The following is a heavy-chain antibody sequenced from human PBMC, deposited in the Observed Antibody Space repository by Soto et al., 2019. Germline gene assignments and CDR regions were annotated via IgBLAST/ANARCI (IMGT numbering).Heavy chain of an antibody. CDR3: ARDPGDSNYSPYYYGMDV. J-gene: IGHJ6*02. Sequence: QVQLVQSGAEVKKPGASVKVSCKASGYTFTSYGISWVRQAPGQGLEWMGWISAYNGNTNYAQKLQGRVTMTTDTSTSKAYMELRSLRSDDTAVYYCARDPGDSNYSPYYYGMDVWGQGTTVTVSS. CDR1: GYTFTSYG. CDR2: ISAYNGNT. D-gene: IGHD4-4*01. V-gene: IGHV1-18*04.